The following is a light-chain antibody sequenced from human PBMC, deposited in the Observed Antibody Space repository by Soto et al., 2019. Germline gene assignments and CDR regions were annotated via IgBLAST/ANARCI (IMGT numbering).Light chain of an antibody. CDR1: QSVRSMY. CDR2: DAS. J-gene: IGKJ1*01. V-gene: IGKV3-20*01. Sequence: VVLTQSPGTLSLSPGERATLSCRASQSVRSMYLAWYQQKPGQAPRLLIYDASSRATDIPDRFSGSGSGTDFTLTISRLEPEDFAVYYCQQYGSSPWTFGQGTKVEIK. CDR3: QQYGSSPWT.